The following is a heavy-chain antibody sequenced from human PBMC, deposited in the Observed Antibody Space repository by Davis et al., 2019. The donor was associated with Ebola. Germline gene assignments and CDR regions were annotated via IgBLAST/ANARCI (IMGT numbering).Heavy chain of an antibody. CDR1: GGSISSSNW. CDR2: IYHSGSS. CDR3: ARGAEYHYDSSGYYSSYYFDY. V-gene: IGHV4-4*02. Sequence: MPSETLSLTCAVSGGSISSSNWWSWVRQPPGKGLEWIGEIYHSGSSNYNPSLKSRATISVDKSKNQFSLKLSSVTAADTAVYYCARGAEYHYDSSGYYSSYYFDYWGQGTLVTVSS. D-gene: IGHD3-22*01. J-gene: IGHJ4*02.